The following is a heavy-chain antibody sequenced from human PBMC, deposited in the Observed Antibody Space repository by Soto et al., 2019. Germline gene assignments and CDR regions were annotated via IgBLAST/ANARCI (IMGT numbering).Heavy chain of an antibody. V-gene: IGHV1-69*01. Sequence: QVHLVQSGAEVKKPGSSVKVSCKASGGTFSTSGISWVRQAPGQGLEWVGRIVPLLGTANYAQRFQGRVTITADESTSTAYMKLSSLRSEDTAVYYCAREYSSGWSGYWGQGTLVAVSS. D-gene: IGHD6-19*01. J-gene: IGHJ4*02. CDR3: AREYSSGWSGY. CDR2: IVPLLGTA. CDR1: GGTFSTSG.